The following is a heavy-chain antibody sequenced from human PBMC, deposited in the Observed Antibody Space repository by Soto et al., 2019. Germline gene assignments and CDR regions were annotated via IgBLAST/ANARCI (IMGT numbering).Heavy chain of an antibody. J-gene: IGHJ4*02. Sequence: SETLSLTCSVSGCSISTYYWSWIRQPAGKGLEWIGRIYSGGSTNFNPSLRSRVTVSVDMSKNQFSLKLTSVTAADTAVYYCARGPGGFGELSLDYWGQGTLVTVS. D-gene: IGHD3-10*01. CDR3: ARGPGGFGELSLDY. CDR2: IYSGGST. CDR1: GCSISTYY. V-gene: IGHV4-4*07.